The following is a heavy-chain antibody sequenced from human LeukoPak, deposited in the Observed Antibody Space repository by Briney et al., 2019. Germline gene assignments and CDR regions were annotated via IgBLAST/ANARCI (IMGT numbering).Heavy chain of an antibody. D-gene: IGHD2-21*02. J-gene: IGHJ4*02. CDR3: ARQRYFGGDCFYDKYYFDY. CDR1: GGSITGYY. CDR2: IYYNGRT. Sequence: KSSETLSLTCTVSGGSITGYYWSWIRQPPGKGLEWIGYIYYNGRTNYKPSLKSRVTISLDTSKNQFSLSQTSVTAADTAVYYCARQRYFGGDCFYDKYYFDYWGQGTLVSVPS. V-gene: IGHV4-59*08.